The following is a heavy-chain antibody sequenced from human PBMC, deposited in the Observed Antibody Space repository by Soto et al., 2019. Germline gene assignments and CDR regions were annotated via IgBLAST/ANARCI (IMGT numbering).Heavy chain of an antibody. D-gene: IGHD2-2*01. Sequence: PSETLSLTCTVSRGSTSSSSSYWAWLRQPPGKGLEWIGNMYYTGTTYYNPSLKSRVTISVDTSKTQFSLRLTPVTAADTAVYYFARAIQAHSWFDPWGQGTLVTV. J-gene: IGHJ5*02. CDR1: RGSTSSSSSY. V-gene: IGHV4-39*01. CDR3: ARAIQAHSWFDP. CDR2: MYYTGTT.